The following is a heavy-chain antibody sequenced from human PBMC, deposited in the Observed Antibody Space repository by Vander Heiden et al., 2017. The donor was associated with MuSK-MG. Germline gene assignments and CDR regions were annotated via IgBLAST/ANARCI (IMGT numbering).Heavy chain of an antibody. V-gene: IGHV4-4*07. CDR1: GGSFTSYY. CDR2: IYTSGST. J-gene: IGHJ6*02. D-gene: IGHD2-21*02. CDR3: ARGWRGDCYWPYYYKMDV. Sequence: QVQLQASGPGLVKPSETLSLTCTVSGGSFTSYYWSWIRQPAGKGLEWIGRIYTSGSTNYTPSLKSRGTMSVDTSKNQFSRKLSSVTAADTAVYYWARGWRGDCYWPYYYKMDVWGQGTTVTVSS.